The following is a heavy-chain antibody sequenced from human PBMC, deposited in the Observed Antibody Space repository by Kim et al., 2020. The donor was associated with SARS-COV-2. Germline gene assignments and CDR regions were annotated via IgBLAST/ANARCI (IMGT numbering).Heavy chain of an antibody. J-gene: IGHJ5*02. CDR2: IYPGDSDT. Sequence: GESLKISCKGSGYSFPSYWIGWVRQMPGKGLEWMGIIYPGDSDTRYSPSFQGQVTVSADKSIATAYLQWSSLKASDTAMYYCARHRGGIYCGTTSCSNSFDPWGQGTLVTVSS. D-gene: IGHD2-2*01. CDR3: ARHRGGIYCGTTSCSNSFDP. CDR1: GYSFPSYW. V-gene: IGHV5-51*01.